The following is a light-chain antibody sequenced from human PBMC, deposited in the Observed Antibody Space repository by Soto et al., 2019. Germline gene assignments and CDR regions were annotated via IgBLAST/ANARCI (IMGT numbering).Light chain of an antibody. CDR1: QSVSRY. J-gene: IGKJ1*01. Sequence: EIVLTQSPGTLSLSPGERATLSCRASQSVSRYLAWYQQKPGQAPRLLIYGASSRATGIPDRFSGSGSGTDFTLTISRLEPEDFAVYYCQQYGSSPWTFGQGNKVEIK. V-gene: IGKV3-20*01. CDR3: QQYGSSPWT. CDR2: GAS.